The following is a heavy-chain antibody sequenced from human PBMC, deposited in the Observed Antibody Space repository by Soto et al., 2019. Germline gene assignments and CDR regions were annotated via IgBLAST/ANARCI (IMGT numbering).Heavy chain of an antibody. CDR3: ARSGYRGYDFDY. Sequence: PSETLSLTCTVSGGSISSGGYYWSWIRQHPGKGLEWIGYIYYSGSTYYNPSLKSRVTKSVDTSKNQFSLKLSAVTAADTAVYYCARSGYRGYDFDYWGQGTLVTVYS. V-gene: IGHV4-31*03. D-gene: IGHD5-12*01. CDR1: GGSISSGGYY. J-gene: IGHJ4*02. CDR2: IYYSGST.